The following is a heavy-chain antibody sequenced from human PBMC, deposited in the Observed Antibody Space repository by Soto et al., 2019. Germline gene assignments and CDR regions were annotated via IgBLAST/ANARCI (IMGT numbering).Heavy chain of an antibody. J-gene: IGHJ4*02. CDR1: GGPISSGDYS. V-gene: IGHV4-31*03. D-gene: IGHD6-13*01. CDR2: NYYSGRN. Sequence: ASETLSLTCTVSGGPISSGDYSWSWVRHHPGKGLEWIGYNYYSGRNSYDTYLKSRLTISVDPSKNQFSLKMTSFTAADTAVYYCARARRYSSSWYYFDSWGQGTLVNVSS. CDR3: ARARRYSSSWYYFDS.